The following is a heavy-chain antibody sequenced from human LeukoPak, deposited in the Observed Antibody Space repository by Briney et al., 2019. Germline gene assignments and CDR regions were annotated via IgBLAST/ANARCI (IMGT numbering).Heavy chain of an antibody. D-gene: IGHD1-26*01. CDR1: GYSFTGYY. V-gene: IGHV1-2*02. J-gene: IGHJ3*02. CDR3: ARGLRYSGSSDAFDI. Sequence: ASVKVSCKASGYSFTGYYMHWVRQAPGQGLEWMGWINPNSGGTNYAQKFQGRVTMTRDTSIGTAYMELSRLRSDDTAVYYCARGLRYSGSSDAFDIWGQGTMVTVSS. CDR2: INPNSGGT.